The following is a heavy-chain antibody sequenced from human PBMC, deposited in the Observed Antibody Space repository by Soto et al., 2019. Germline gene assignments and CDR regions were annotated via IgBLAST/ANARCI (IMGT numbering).Heavy chain of an antibody. V-gene: IGHV3-23*01. CDR2: IRSSGNRT. D-gene: IGHD3-3*01. CDR1: GFTFSSYA. CDR3: ARFGSGSDAFDI. Sequence: EVQLLESGGGLVQPGGSLRLSCAASGFTFSSYAMNWVRQAPGKGLEWVSGIRSSGNRTDYADSAKGRFTISRDNSKYTLYLQMNSRRAEDTAIYYCARFGSGSDAFDIWGQGTMVTVSS. J-gene: IGHJ3*02.